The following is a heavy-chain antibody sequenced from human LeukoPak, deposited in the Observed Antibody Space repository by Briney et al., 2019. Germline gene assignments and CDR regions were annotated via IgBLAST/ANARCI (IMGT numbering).Heavy chain of an antibody. J-gene: IGHJ4*02. CDR3: ARRLWFGELLDFDY. V-gene: IGHV1-8*01. D-gene: IGHD3-10*01. Sequence: EASVKVSCKASGYTFTSYDINWVRQATGQGLEWMGWMNPNSGNTGYAQKFQGRVTMTRNTSISTAYMELSSLRSEDTAVYYCARRLWFGELLDFDYWGQGTLVTVSS. CDR1: GYTFTSYD. CDR2: MNPNSGNT.